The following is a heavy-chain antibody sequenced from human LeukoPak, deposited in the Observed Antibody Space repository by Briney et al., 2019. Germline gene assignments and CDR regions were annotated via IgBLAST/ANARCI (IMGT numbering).Heavy chain of an antibody. V-gene: IGHV1-2*02. J-gene: IGHJ3*02. D-gene: IGHD3-3*01. Sequence: ASVKVSCKASGYTFTGYYMHWVRQAPGQGLEWMGWINPNSGGTNYAQKFQGRVTMTRDTSISTAYMELSRLRSDDTAVYYCARLFGVVTTDAFDIWGQGTMVTVSS. CDR2: INPNSGGT. CDR3: ARLFGVVTTDAFDI. CDR1: GYTFTGYY.